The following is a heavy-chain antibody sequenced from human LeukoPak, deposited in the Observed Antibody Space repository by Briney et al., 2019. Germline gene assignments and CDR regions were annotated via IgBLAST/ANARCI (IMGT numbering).Heavy chain of an antibody. CDR1: EFTFSTYD. J-gene: IGHJ4*02. D-gene: IGHD1-26*01. CDR2: ISGSGGST. V-gene: IGHV3-23*01. CDR3: AKKPYSGSYFDY. Sequence: GGSLTLSCTASEFTFSTYDMSWVRQAPGKGLEWVSTISGSGGSTYYADSVKGRFTISRDNSKNTLYLQMNSRRAEDTAVYYCAKKPYSGSYFDYWGQGTLVTVSS.